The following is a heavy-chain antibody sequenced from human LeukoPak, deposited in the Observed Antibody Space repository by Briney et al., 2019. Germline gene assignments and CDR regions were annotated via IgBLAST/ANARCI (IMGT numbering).Heavy chain of an antibody. CDR1: GGSFSGYY. V-gene: IGHV4-34*01. CDR3: ARRGRGYSYGYNYFQH. CDR2: INHSGST. D-gene: IGHD5-18*01. Sequence: SETLSLTCAVYGGSFSGYYWSWIRQPPGKGLEWIGEINHSGSTNYNPSLKSRVTISVDTSKNQFSLKLSSVTAADTAVYYCARRGRGYSYGYNYFQHWGQGTLVTVSS. J-gene: IGHJ1*01.